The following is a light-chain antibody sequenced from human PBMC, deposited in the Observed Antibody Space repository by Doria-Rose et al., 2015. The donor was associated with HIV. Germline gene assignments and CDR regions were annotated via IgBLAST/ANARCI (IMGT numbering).Light chain of an antibody. CDR1: QGIGNH. CDR3: QKYNSAPLT. J-gene: IGKJ3*01. CDR2: AAS. Sequence: TQSPSSLPASVGDRVTITCRASQGIGNHLAWYQQKPGKVPTLLIYAASTLKSGVPSRFSGRGSGTDFTLTITSLQPEDVATYYCQKYNSAPLTFGPGTKVDIK. V-gene: IGKV1-27*01.